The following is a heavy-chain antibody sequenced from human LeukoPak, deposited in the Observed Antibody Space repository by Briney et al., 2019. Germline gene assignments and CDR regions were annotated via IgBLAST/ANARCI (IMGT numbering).Heavy chain of an antibody. CDR1: GGSISSYY. D-gene: IGHD6-6*01. CDR2: IYYSGST. V-gene: IGHV4-59*08. Sequence: PSETLSLTCTVYGGSISSYYWSWIRQPPGKGLEWIGYIYYSGSTNYNPSLKSRVTISVDTSKNQFSLKLSSVTAADTAVYYCARRQYSRKTFDPWGQGTLVTVSS. J-gene: IGHJ5*02. CDR3: ARRQYSRKTFDP.